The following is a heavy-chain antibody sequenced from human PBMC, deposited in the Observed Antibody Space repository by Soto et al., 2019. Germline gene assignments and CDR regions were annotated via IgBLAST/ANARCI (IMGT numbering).Heavy chain of an antibody. D-gene: IGHD6-13*01. CDR1: GFTFSSYW. J-gene: IGHJ6*02. Sequence: GGSLRLSCAASGFTFSSYWVSWVRQAPGKGLEWVANIKQDGSEKYYVDSVKGRFTISRDNAKNSLYLQMNSLRAEDTAVYYCAREKDSSSSSYYYYYGMDVWGQGTTVTVSS. CDR2: IKQDGSEK. CDR3: AREKDSSSSSYYYYYGMDV. V-gene: IGHV3-7*03.